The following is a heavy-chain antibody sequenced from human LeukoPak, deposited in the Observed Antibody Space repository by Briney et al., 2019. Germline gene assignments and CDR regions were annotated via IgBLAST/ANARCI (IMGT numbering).Heavy chain of an antibody. CDR3: TRAYTQLGFDP. CDR2: IRSKAYGGTT. D-gene: IGHD2-2*01. Sequence: GGSLRLSCTASGFTFGDYAMSWFRQAPGKWLEWVGFIRSKAYGGTTEYAASVKGRFTISRDDSKSIAYPQMNSLKTEDTAVYYCTRAYTQLGFDPWGQGTLVTVSS. CDR1: GFTFGDYA. V-gene: IGHV3-49*03. J-gene: IGHJ5*02.